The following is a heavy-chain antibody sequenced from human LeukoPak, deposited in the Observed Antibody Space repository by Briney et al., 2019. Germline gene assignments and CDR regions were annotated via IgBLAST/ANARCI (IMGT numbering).Heavy chain of an antibody. CDR2: ISYDGSNK. D-gene: IGHD3-10*01. J-gene: IGHJ4*02. Sequence: GGSLRLSCAASGFTFSSYAMHWVRQAPGKGLEWVAVISYDGSNKYYADSVKGRFTISRDNSKNTLYLQMNSLRAEDTAVYYCARPRAGVWYFDYWGQGTLVTVSS. V-gene: IGHV3-30*04. CDR3: ARPRAGVWYFDY. CDR1: GFTFSSYA.